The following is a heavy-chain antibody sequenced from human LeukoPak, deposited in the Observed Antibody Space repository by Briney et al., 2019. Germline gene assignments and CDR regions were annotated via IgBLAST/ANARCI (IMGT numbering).Heavy chain of an antibody. CDR3: AKEVVRNYLFDQ. Sequence: LSGGSLRLSCAASGFTVSSNYMSWVRQAPGKGLEWVSVIYSGGSTYYADSVKGRFTISRDNSKDTLFLQMNSLRGEDTAVYYCAKEVVRNYLFDQWGQGTLVTVSS. CDR2: IYSGGST. CDR1: GFTVSSNY. V-gene: IGHV3-66*02. J-gene: IGHJ4*02. D-gene: IGHD1-7*01.